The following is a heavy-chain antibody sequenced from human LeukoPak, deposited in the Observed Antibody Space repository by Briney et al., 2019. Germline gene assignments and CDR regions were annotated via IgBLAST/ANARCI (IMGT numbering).Heavy chain of an antibody. D-gene: IGHD2-21*02. J-gene: IGHJ3*02. CDR1: GFTFSNYF. CDR3: AEGRQDTVIHSGAFDI. Sequence: PGGSLRLSCAASGFTFSNYFMHWVRQAPGKGLEWVADIASDGSHTFYVESVKGRFTISRDNSKNTLYLQMNSLRAEDTAVYFCAEGRQDTVIHSGAFDIWGQGTMVTVSS. CDR2: IASDGSHT. V-gene: IGHV3-30*04.